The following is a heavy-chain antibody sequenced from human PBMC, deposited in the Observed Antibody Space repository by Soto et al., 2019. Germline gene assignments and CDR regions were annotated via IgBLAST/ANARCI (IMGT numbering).Heavy chain of an antibody. CDR1: GFTFTSSA. V-gene: IGHV1-58*01. CDR3: AAETYYDFWSGSRPYYYYYGMDV. J-gene: IGHJ6*02. CDR2: IVVGSGNT. D-gene: IGHD3-3*01. Sequence: SVKVSCKASGFTFTSSAVQWVRQARGQRLEWIGWIVVGSGNTNYAQKFQERVTITRDMSTSTAYMELSSLRSEDTAVYYCAAETYYDFWSGSRPYYYYYGMDVWGQGTTVTVSS.